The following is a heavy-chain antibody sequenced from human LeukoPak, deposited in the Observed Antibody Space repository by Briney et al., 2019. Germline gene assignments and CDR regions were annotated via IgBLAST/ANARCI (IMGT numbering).Heavy chain of an antibody. CDR2: IYNSGTT. V-gene: IGHV4-34*01. D-gene: IGHD3-10*01. CDR1: GGPFSGYF. CDR3: ARRYYYNLGSFPFDF. J-gene: IGHJ4*02. Sequence: SETLSLTCAVSGGPFSGYFWSWIRQSSGKGLEWIGEIYNSGTTNYNPSLNSRVTISEDTSKNQFYLNLSSVTAADTAVYYCARRYYYNLGSFPFDFWGQGALVTVSS.